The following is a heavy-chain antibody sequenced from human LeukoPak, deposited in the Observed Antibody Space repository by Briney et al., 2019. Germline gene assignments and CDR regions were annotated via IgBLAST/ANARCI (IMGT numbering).Heavy chain of an antibody. J-gene: IGHJ4*02. CDR1: GYTFTGYY. CDR2: INPNSGGT. V-gene: IGHV1-2*02. D-gene: IGHD5-12*01. CDR3: AEGSGYDISR. Sequence: ASVKVSCKASGYTFTGYYMHWVRQAPGQGLEWMGWINPNSGGTSYAQKFQGRVTMTRDTSTSTVYMELSSLRSEDTAVYYCAEGSGYDISRWGQGTLVTVSS.